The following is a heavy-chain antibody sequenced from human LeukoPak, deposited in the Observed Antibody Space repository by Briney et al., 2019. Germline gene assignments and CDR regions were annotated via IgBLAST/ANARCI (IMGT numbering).Heavy chain of an antibody. J-gene: IGHJ4*02. V-gene: IGHV4-59*01. D-gene: IGHD6-19*01. CDR3: ARSGGWTTVYGY. CDR2: IYYSGSS. CDR1: GGSISSYY. Sequence: PSETLSLTCTVSGGSISSYYWSWIRQPPGKGLEWIGYIYYSGSSNYNPSLKSRVTISVDTSKNQFSLKLSSVTAADTAVYYCARSGGWTTVYGYWGQGTLVTVSS.